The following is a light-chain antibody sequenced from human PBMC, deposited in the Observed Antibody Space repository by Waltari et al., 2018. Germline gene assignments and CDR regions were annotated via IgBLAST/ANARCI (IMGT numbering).Light chain of an antibody. V-gene: IGKV1-39*01. CDR3: QQSYSTPHT. J-gene: IGKJ2*01. CDR1: QGISTD. CDR2: VAS. Sequence: DIQMTQSPSSLSASAGDRVTITCRASQGISTDLNWYQQKPGKAPNRLIYVASNLQSGVPSRFSGSGSGTDFTLTISSLQPEDFATYYCQQSYSTPHTFGQGTKLEIK.